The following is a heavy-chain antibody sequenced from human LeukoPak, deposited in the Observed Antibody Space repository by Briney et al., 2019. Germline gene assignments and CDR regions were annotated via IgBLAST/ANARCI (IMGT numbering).Heavy chain of an antibody. D-gene: IGHD6-6*01. CDR3: ARETSSSALEY. CDR1: GGSMNTYY. J-gene: IGHJ4*02. CDR2: IFYTGIT. Sequence: SETLSLTCNVSGGSMNTYYWSWIRQPPGKGLEWIGYIFYTGITNYNPSLKSRVTISVDTSRNQFSLKLTSVTAADTAVYYCARETSSSALEYWGQGTLVTVSS. V-gene: IGHV4-59*01.